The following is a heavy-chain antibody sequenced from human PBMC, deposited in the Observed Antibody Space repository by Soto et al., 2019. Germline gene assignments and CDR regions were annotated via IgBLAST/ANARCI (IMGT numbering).Heavy chain of an antibody. J-gene: IGHJ4*02. CDR3: ARLTYYYDSSGYYYGDSCLDY. Sequence: SETLSLTCAVYGGSFSGYYWSWIRQPPGKGLEWIGEINHSGSTNYNPSLKSRVTISVDTSKNQFSLKLSSVTAADTAVYYCARLTYYYDSSGYYYGDSCLDYWGQGTLVTVSS. CDR1: GGSFSGYY. CDR2: INHSGST. D-gene: IGHD3-22*01. V-gene: IGHV4-34*01.